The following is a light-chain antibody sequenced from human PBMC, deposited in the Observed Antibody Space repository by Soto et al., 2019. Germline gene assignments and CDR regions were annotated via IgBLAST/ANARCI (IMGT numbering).Light chain of an antibody. CDR3: QHYGGSPPYS. J-gene: IGKJ2*03. CDR1: QTVNTKY. CDR2: DSS. Sequence: EIVLTQSPGTLSLSPGERATISCRASQTVNTKYLAWYQQKPDQAPRLLIYDSSSRTTGIPVRFSGSGSGTDFTLTISRLEPEDFAVYFCQHYGGSPPYSFGQGTKVEIK. V-gene: IGKV3-20*01.